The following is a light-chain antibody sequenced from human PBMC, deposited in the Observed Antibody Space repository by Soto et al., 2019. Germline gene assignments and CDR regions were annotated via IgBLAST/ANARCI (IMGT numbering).Light chain of an antibody. CDR1: GSDVGGYGY. V-gene: IGLV2-8*01. CDR3: SSYAGSNNLI. J-gene: IGLJ2*01. CDR2: EVT. Sequence: QSALTQPPSASGSPGQSVTLSCTGTGSDVGGYGYVSWYQQHPGKAPKLIIYEVTKRPSGVPDRFSGSKSGNTASLTVSGLQAEDEATYYCSSYAGSNNLIFGGGTKLTVL.